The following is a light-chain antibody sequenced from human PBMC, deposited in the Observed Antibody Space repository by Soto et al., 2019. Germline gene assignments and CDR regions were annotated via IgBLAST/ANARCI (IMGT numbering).Light chain of an antibody. Sequence: IQMTLSPDSLPACVGDRFTITCHASQDISNYLNWYQQKPGKAPKLLIYDASNLETGVPSRFSGSGSGTDFTFPVSSLQPEDLATYYCQPYANLPLPFGRGTKVDIK. CDR2: DAS. CDR3: QPYANLPLP. J-gene: IGKJ4*01. V-gene: IGKV1-33*01. CDR1: QDISNY.